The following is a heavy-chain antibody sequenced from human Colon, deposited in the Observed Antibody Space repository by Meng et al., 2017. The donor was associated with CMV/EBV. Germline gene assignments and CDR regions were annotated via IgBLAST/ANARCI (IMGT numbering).Heavy chain of an antibody. CDR1: GDRVSTSSAA. V-gene: IGHV6-1*01. CDR2: AYYRDKWYI. J-gene: IGHJ4*02. CDR3: ARDVFDTSSYDY. Sequence: SETLSLTCAISGDRVSTSSAAWHWIRQSPSRGLEWLGRAYYRDKWYIDYAASLRSRITITPETSKNEFSLQLNSVTPEDTAVYYCARDVFDTSSYDYWGQGALVTVSS. D-gene: IGHD2-2*01.